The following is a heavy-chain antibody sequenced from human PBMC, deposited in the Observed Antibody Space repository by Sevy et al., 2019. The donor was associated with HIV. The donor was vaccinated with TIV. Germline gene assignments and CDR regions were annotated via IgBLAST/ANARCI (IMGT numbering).Heavy chain of an antibody. CDR1: GYSFTSYW. V-gene: IGHV5-51*01. J-gene: IGHJ3*02. D-gene: IGHD1-26*01. CDR2: IYPGDSDT. CDR3: ARPEFLPSGSYYAADAFDT. Sequence: GESLKISCKGSGYSFTSYWIGWVRQMPGKGLEWMGIIYPGDSDTRYSPSFQGQVTISADKSISTAYLQWSSLKASDTAMYYCARPEFLPSGSYYAADAFDTWGQGTMVTVSS.